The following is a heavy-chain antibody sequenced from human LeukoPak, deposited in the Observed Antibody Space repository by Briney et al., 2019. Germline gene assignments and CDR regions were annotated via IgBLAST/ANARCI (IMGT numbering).Heavy chain of an antibody. J-gene: IGHJ4*02. D-gene: IGHD3-9*01. CDR2: ISSSSSYI. V-gene: IGHV3-21*01. CDR3: ARDNDLLRYFDWPLDY. Sequence: GGSPRLSCTTSKFNFNSYGMTWVRQAPGKGLEWVSSISSSSSYIYYADSVKGRFTISRDNAKNSLYLQMNSLRAEDTAVYYCARDNDLLRYFDWPLDYWGQGTLVTVSS. CDR1: KFNFNSYG.